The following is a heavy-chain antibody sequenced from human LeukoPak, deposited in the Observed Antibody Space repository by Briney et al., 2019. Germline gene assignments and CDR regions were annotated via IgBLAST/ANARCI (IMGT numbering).Heavy chain of an antibody. J-gene: IGHJ5*02. CDR3: ARDGGTGHRSGSYANWFDP. CDR2: ISSSGSTI. Sequence: PGGSLRLSCAASGFTFSDYYMSWIRQAPGKGLEWVSYISSSGSTIYYADSVKGRFTISRDNAKNSLYLQMNSLRAEDTAVYYCARDGGTGHRSGSYANWFDPWGQGTLVTVSS. D-gene: IGHD3-10*01. CDR1: GFTFSDYY. V-gene: IGHV3-11*01.